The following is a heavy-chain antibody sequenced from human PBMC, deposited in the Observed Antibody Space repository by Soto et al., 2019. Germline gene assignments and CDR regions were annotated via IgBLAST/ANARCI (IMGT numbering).Heavy chain of an antibody. CDR1: GGSFSGYY. CDR2: INHSGST. CDR3: ARVTGRYYSGMDV. V-gene: IGHV4-34*01. J-gene: IGHJ6*02. Sequence: QVQLQQWGAGLLKPSETLSLTCAVYGGSFSGYYWSWIRQPPGKGLEWIGEINHSGSTNYNPSLTSRVTISVDTSKNQLSLKLSSVTAADTAVYYCARVTGRYYSGMDVWGQGTTVTVSS.